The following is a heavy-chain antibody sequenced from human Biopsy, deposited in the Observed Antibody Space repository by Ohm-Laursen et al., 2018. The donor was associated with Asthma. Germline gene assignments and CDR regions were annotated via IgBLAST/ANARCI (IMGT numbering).Heavy chain of an antibody. Sequence: SLRLSCSAAGFTFRSYAMHWVRQAPGKGLEWVAVGGSYYDGGLKYYADSANGRFTVSRDDSKNTLYLQMNSLRPDDTAVYYCARDVMEWYLPAFDFWGQGTLVTVSS. J-gene: IGHJ4*02. D-gene: IGHD3-3*01. CDR3: ARDVMEWYLPAFDF. V-gene: IGHV3-30-3*01. CDR2: GGSYYDGGLK. CDR1: GFTFRSYA.